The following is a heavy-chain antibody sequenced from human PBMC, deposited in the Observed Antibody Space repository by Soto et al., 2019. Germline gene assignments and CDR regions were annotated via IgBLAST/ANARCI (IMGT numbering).Heavy chain of an antibody. Sequence: SVKVACKFAGVTFSAYTISGGRHTGGQGLEWMGGIIPIFGTANYAQKFQGRVTITADESTSTAYMELSSLRSEDTAVYYCANYDSSGYSSLPFDYWGQGTLVTVSS. CDR3: ANYDSSGYSSLPFDY. CDR2: IIPIFGTA. D-gene: IGHD3-22*01. J-gene: IGHJ4*02. V-gene: IGHV1-69*13. CDR1: GVTFSAYT.